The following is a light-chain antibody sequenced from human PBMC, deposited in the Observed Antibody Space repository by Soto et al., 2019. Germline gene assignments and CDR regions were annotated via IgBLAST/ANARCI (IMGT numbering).Light chain of an antibody. CDR1: SSNIGSNT. CDR3: AAWDDSLNYVV. J-gene: IGLJ2*01. CDR2: SNN. Sequence: QSVLTQPPSASGTPGQRVTISCSGSSSNIGSNTVNWYQQLPGTAPKLLIYSNNQRPSGVPDRCSGSKSGTSASLAISGLHSEDEADYYCAAWDDSLNYVVFGGGTKLTVL. V-gene: IGLV1-44*01.